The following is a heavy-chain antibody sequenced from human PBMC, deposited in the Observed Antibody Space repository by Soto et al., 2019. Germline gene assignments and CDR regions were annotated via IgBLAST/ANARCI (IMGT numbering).Heavy chain of an antibody. D-gene: IGHD3-10*01. CDR2: ISSTGIYK. Sequence: QEQLVESGGGWVKPGGSLRLSCAASGFTFSDYYIAWIRQAPGKGLEWISYISSTGIYKRYADSVKGRLTIARDNANNSLVLQMNSLRADDTAGYYCVRDLYGSGTSLRGWFDPWGQGTLVTVSS. J-gene: IGHJ5*02. CDR3: VRDLYGSGTSLRGWFDP. V-gene: IGHV3-11*06. CDR1: GFTFSDYY.